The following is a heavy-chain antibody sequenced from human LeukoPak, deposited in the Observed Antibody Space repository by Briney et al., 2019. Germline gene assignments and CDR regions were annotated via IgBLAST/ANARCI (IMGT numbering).Heavy chain of an antibody. Sequence: GEPLQSSSKGSGYCFSNDWIGCVRQMPGKGLEWMGIIYPDDSDTRYSPSFQGQVTISGDKPISTAYLQWSSLGASDTAVYYCARRGCNGGSCHAYWGQGTQVTVSS. CDR2: IYPDDSDT. CDR3: ARRGCNGGSCHAY. CDR1: GYCFSNDW. J-gene: IGHJ4*02. V-gene: IGHV5-51*01. D-gene: IGHD2-15*01.